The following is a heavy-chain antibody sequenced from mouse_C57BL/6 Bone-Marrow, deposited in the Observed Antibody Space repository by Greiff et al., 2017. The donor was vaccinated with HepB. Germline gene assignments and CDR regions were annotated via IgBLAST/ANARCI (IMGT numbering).Heavy chain of an antibody. CDR1: GYTFTSYW. D-gene: IGHD2-2*01. J-gene: IGHJ3*01. CDR3: ARSDGYERAWFAY. CDR2: IDPSDSET. Sequence: QVQLQQPGAELVRPGSSVKLSCKASGYTFTSYWMHWVKQRPIQGLEWIGNIDPSDSETHYNQKFKDKATLTVDKSSSTAYMQLSSLTSEDSAVYYCARSDGYERAWFAYWGQGTLVTVSA. V-gene: IGHV1-52*01.